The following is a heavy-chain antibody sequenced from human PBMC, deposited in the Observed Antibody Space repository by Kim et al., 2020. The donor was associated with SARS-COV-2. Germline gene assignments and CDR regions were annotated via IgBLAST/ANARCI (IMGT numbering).Heavy chain of an antibody. D-gene: IGHD4-17*01. Sequence: HPSLKSRVTISVDTSKNQFSLKLSSVTAADTAVYYCARTTVTRVNAFDIWGQGTMVTVSS. CDR3: ARTTVTRVNAFDI. V-gene: IGHV4-59*01. J-gene: IGHJ3*02.